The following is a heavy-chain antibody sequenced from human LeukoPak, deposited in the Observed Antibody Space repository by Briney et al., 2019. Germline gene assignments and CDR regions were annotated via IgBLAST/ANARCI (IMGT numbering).Heavy chain of an antibody. Sequence: GGSLRLSCAASGFTFSSYGMHWVRQAPGKGLEWVAVISYDGSNKYYADSVKGRFTISRDNSKNTLYLQMNSLRAEGTAVYYCAKEDVVYYYYYGMDVWGQGTTVTVSS. CDR1: GFTFSSYG. CDR3: AKEDVVYYYYYGMDV. V-gene: IGHV3-30*18. D-gene: IGHD3-16*01. J-gene: IGHJ6*02. CDR2: ISYDGSNK.